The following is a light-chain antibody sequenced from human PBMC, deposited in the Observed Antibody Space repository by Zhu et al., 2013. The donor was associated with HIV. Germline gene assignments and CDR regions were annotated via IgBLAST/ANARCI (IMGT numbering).Light chain of an antibody. J-gene: IGKJ1*01. CDR2: DAS. CDR1: QSVGSN. V-gene: IGKV3-20*01. Sequence: EIVMTQSPATLSVSPGERATLSCRASQSVGSNVAWYQQRPGQAPRLVIYDASRRATGIPARFSGSGSGTDFTLTISSLEPEDFAVYYCQQYGSSPETFGQGTKVEIK. CDR3: QQYGSSPET.